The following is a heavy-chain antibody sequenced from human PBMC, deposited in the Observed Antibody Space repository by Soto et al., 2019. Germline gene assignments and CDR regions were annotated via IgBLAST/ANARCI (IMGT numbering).Heavy chain of an antibody. Sequence: TLSLTCSVSGDSISRIDYYWTWIRQHPEKGLEWIGNIYFRGNTYYSPSLESRLTISVDTSKNQFSLKLTSVTAADTAVYYCAREGGSYDSGGYLIRGAFDIWGQGTMVTVSS. CDR2: IYFRGNT. CDR1: GDSISRIDYY. CDR3: AREGGSYDSGGYLIRGAFDI. D-gene: IGHD3-22*01. J-gene: IGHJ3*02. V-gene: IGHV4-31*03.